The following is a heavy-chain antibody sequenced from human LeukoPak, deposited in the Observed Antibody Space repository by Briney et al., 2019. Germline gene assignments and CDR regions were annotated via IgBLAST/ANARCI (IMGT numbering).Heavy chain of an antibody. Sequence: PGGSLRLSCAASGFTFSSYAMSWVRQAPGKGLQWVSAISGSGGSTYYADSVKGRFTISRDNSKNTLYLQMNSLRAEDTAVYYCAKGSGDYPLIGYWRQGTLVTVSS. J-gene: IGHJ4*02. CDR3: AKGSGDYPLIGY. D-gene: IGHD4-17*01. V-gene: IGHV3-23*01. CDR1: GFTFSSYA. CDR2: ISGSGGST.